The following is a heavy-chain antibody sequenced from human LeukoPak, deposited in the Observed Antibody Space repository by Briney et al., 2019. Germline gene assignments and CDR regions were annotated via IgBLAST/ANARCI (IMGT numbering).Heavy chain of an antibody. CDR2: IIPILGTA. CDR1: GGTFSTFA. CDR3: ATSPTGYSPGY. D-gene: IGHD4-23*01. V-gene: IGHV1-69*13. Sequence: SVKVPCKAYGGTFSTFALSWVRQAPGQGPDWMGGIIPILGTANYAQKFQGRVTITADESTSTAYMELSSLTSEDTAVYYCATSPTGYSPGYWGQGTLVTVSS. J-gene: IGHJ4*02.